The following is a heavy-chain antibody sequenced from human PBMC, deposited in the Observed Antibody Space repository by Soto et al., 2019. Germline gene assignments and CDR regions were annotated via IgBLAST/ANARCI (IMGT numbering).Heavy chain of an antibody. Sequence: GGSLRLSCAASGFTFSGYAMTWVRQAPGKGLEWVSSITGSGTSTYYADSVKGRFIISRDNSKNTVSLQMNSLRADDTAVYYCGKSPGFYYYTMDVWGQGTTVTVSS. CDR2: ITGSGTST. V-gene: IGHV3-23*01. CDR1: GFTFSGYA. CDR3: GKSPGFYYYTMDV. J-gene: IGHJ6*02.